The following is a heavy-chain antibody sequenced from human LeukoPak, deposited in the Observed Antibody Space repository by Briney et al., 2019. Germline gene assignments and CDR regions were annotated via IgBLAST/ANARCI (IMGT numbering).Heavy chain of an antibody. V-gene: IGHV4-4*09. CDR1: GGSISSYY. CDR3: ARGGPSASHYYYYMDV. CDR2: IYTSGGT. D-gene: IGHD6-6*01. J-gene: IGHJ6*03. Sequence: SETLSLTCTVSGGSISSYYWSWIRQPPGKGLEWIGYIYTSGGTNYNPSLKSRVTMSVDTSKNQFSLKLSSVTAADTAVYYCARGGPSASHYYYYMDVWGKGTTVTVSS.